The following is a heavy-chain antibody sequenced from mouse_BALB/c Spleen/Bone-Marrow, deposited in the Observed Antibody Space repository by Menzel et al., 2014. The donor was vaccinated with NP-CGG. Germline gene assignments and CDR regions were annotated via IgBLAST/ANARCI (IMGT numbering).Heavy chain of an antibody. D-gene: IGHD1-1*02. V-gene: IGHV14-3*02. CDR1: GFNIKDTY. CDR3: AIWEYYAKNY. CDR2: IDPANGNT. J-gene: IGHJ4*01. Sequence: VHVKQSGAELVKPGASVKLSCTASGFNIKDTYTHWVKQRPEQGLEWIGRIDPANGNTKYDPKFQGKATITADTSSNTASLQLSSLTSEDTAVYYCAIWEYYAKNYWGQGTSVTVST.